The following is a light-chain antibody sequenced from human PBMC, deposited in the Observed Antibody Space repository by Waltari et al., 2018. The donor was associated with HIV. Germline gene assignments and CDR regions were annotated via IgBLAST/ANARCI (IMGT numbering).Light chain of an antibody. CDR1: QRVSNNN. CDR3: QQSATSPWT. CDR2: DAS. V-gene: IGKV3-20*01. J-gene: IGKJ1*01. Sequence: EIVLTQSPDTLSLSLGERATLSCRASQRVSNNNLAWYQHKPGQAPRLLIYDASTRVTDTPDRFSGGGSGTDFSLTISALEPEDLAVYYCQQSATSPWTFGQGTKVE.